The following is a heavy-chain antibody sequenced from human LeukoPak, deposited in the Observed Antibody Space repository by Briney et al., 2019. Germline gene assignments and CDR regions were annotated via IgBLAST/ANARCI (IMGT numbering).Heavy chain of an antibody. Sequence: GGSLRLSCAASGFTFDDYAMHWVRQAPGKGLEGVSGISWNSGSIGYADSVKGRFTISRDNAKNSLYLQMNSLRAEDTALHYCAKGMGSGSAGLGLDYWGEGTLVTVSS. CDR1: GFTFDDYA. V-gene: IGHV3-9*01. CDR3: AKGMGSGSAGLGLDY. D-gene: IGHD3-10*01. J-gene: IGHJ4*02. CDR2: ISWNSGSI.